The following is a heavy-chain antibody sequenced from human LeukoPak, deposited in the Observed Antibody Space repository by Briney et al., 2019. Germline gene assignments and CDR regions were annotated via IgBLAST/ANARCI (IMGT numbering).Heavy chain of an antibody. CDR1: GVSFDDYY. Sequence: SETLSLTCAVSGVSFDDYYWSWVRQTPGKGLEWIGEINHSGYTNDSPSLKSRVTLSIDTSRKQFSLNLRSVTVADTGIYYCTRVTAGHDYWGQGTLVTVSS. D-gene: IGHD2-21*02. J-gene: IGHJ4*02. CDR3: TRVTAGHDY. V-gene: IGHV4-34*01. CDR2: INHSGYT.